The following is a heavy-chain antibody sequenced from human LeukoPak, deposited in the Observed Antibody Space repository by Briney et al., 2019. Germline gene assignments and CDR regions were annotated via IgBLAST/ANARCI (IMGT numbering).Heavy chain of an antibody. V-gene: IGHV3-20*04. D-gene: IGHD1-26*01. CDR3: ARLFNAGLGAPLDY. CDR2: INGNGGRT. Sequence: GGSLSLSCAASGFIFNEYGMTWVRQIPGKGLEWVSGINGNGGRTGYADSVKGRFTISRDNAKNSLYLQMDSLRAEDTALYFCARLFNAGLGAPLDYGGQGTLVTVSS. CDR1: GFIFNEYG. J-gene: IGHJ4*02.